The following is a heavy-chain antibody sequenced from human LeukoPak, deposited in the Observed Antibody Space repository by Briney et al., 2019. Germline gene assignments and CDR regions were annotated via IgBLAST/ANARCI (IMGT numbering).Heavy chain of an antibody. D-gene: IGHD3-16*02. J-gene: IGHJ4*02. V-gene: IGHV1-18*01. Sequence: ASVKVSCKASGYTFTSYGISWVRQAPGQGLEWMGWIGAYNGNTNYAQKLQGRVTMTTDTSTSTAYMELRSLRSDDTAVYYCARDSRTYVWGSYRPTYWGQGTLVTVSS. CDR1: GYTFTSYG. CDR2: IGAYNGNT. CDR3: ARDSRTYVWGSYRPTY.